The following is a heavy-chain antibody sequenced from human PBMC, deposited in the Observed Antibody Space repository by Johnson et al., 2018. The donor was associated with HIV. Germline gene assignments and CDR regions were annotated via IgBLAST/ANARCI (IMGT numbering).Heavy chain of an antibody. D-gene: IGHD3-3*01. CDR1: GFTFSSYG. V-gene: IGHV3-30*18. J-gene: IGHJ3*02. Sequence: QVLLVQSGGGVVQPWRSLRLSCAASGFTFSSYGMHWVRQAPGKGLEWVAVISYDGSNKYYADSVKGRFTISRDNSKNTLYLQMNSLRAEDTAVYYCAKDEAVVWPLRGDAFDIWGQGTMVTVSS. CDR2: ISYDGSNK. CDR3: AKDEAVVWPLRGDAFDI.